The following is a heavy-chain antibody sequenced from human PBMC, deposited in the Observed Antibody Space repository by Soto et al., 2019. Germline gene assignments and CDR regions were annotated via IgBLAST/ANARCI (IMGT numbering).Heavy chain of an antibody. V-gene: IGHV4-31*03. Sequence: QVQLQESGPGLVKPSQTLSLTCTVSGGSISSGGYYWSWIRQHPGKGLEWIGYIYYSGNTYYNPSLKSRVAMSVDTSKNQFSLKLSSVTAAGTAVYYCARDSAGTAMTFDYWGQGTLVTVSS. D-gene: IGHD5-18*01. J-gene: IGHJ4*02. CDR1: GGSISSGGYY. CDR2: IYYSGNT. CDR3: ARDSAGTAMTFDY.